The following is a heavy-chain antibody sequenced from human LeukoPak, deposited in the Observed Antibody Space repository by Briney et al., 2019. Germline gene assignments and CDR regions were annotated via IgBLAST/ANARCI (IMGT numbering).Heavy chain of an antibody. CDR2: IYYSGST. J-gene: IGHJ6*03. CDR1: GGSISSSSYY. CDR3: ARGDSLSYYMDV. V-gene: IGHV4-39*07. Sequence: SETLSLTCTVSGGSISSSSYYWGWIRQPPGKGLEWIGSIYYSGSTYYNPSLKSRVTISVDTSKNQFSLKLSSVTAADTAVYYCARGDSLSYYMDVWGKGTTVTVSS. D-gene: IGHD3-16*01.